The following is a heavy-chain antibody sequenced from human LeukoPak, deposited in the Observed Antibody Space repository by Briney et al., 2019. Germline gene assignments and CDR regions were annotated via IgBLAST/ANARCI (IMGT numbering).Heavy chain of an antibody. V-gene: IGHV4-39*07. J-gene: IGHJ6*03. CDR1: GGSISSSSYY. Sequence: SETLSLTCTVSGGSISSSSYYWGWIRQPPGKGLEWIGSIYYSGSTYYNPSLKSRVTISVATSKNQFSLKLSSVTAADTAVYYCARESKRDYYMDVWGKGTTVSVSS. CDR3: ARESKRDYYMDV. CDR2: IYYSGST. D-gene: IGHD1-1*01.